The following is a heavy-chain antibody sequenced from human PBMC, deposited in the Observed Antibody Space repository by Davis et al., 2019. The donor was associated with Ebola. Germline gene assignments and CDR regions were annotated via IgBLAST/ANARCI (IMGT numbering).Heavy chain of an antibody. Sequence: SETLSLTCTVSGGSISSGGYYWSWIRQHPGKGLEWIGYIYYSGSTYYNPSLKSRVTISVDTSKNQFSLKLSSVTAADTAVYYCARGRRQLVTRHPGFDYWGQGTLVTVSS. D-gene: IGHD1-1*01. CDR3: ARGRRQLVTRHPGFDY. V-gene: IGHV4-31*03. CDR1: GGSISSGGYY. J-gene: IGHJ4*02. CDR2: IYYSGST.